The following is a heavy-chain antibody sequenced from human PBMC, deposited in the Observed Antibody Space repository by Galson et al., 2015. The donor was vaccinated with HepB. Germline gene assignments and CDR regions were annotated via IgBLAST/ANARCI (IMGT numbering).Heavy chain of an antibody. D-gene: IGHD3-22*01. CDR1: GFTFSSYA. V-gene: IGHV3-23*01. J-gene: IGHJ4*02. CDR2: ISGSGGST. Sequence: SLRLSCAASGFTFSSYAMSWVRQAPGKGLEWVSAISGSGGSTYYADSVKGRFTISRDNSKNTLYLQMNSLRAEDTAVYYCANELDDSSGNDYWGQGTLVTVSS. CDR3: ANELDDSSGNDY.